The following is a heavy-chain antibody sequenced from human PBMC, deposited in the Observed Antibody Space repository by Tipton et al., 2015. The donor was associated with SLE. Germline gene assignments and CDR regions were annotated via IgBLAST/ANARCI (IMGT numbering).Heavy chain of an antibody. V-gene: IGHV3-21*01. CDR2: ISSSSSYI. CDR3: AREGVDYYYYMDV. CDR1: GFTFSSYS. Sequence: QLVQSGGGLVKPGGFLRLSCAASGFTFSSYSMNWVRQAPGKGLEWVSSISSSSSYIYYADSVKGRFTISRDNAKNSLYLQMNSLRAEDTAVYYCAREGVDYYYYMDVWCKGTTVTVSS. J-gene: IGHJ6*03. D-gene: IGHD2-15*01.